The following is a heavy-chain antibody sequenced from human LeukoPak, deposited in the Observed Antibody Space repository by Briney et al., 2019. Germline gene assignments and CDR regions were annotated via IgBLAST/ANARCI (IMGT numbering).Heavy chain of an antibody. D-gene: IGHD5-24*01. CDR2: IYSGGST. Sequence: GGSLRLSCAASGFTVSSNYMSWVRQAPGKGLEGVSVIYSGGSTYYADSVKGRFTISRDSSKNTLYLQMNSLRAEDTAVYYCARQRWLPQEGVDYFDYWGQGTLVTVSS. V-gene: IGHV3-66*04. J-gene: IGHJ4*02. CDR1: GFTVSSNY. CDR3: ARQRWLPQEGVDYFDY.